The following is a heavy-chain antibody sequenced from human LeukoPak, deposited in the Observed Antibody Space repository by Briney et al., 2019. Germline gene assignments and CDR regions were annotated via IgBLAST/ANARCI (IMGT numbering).Heavy chain of an antibody. V-gene: IGHV3-23*01. Sequence: GGSLSLFCGASGFILSSYAMSGVRGARGKGWEGGSATSGSGASTYYADSVKGPFTISRDNSKNTLYLQMNSLRAEDTAVYYCAKDRLRTVNYFDYWGQGTLVTVSS. D-gene: IGHD2-2*01. CDR1: GFILSSYA. J-gene: IGHJ4*02. CDR3: AKDRLRTVNYFDY. CDR2: TSGSGAST.